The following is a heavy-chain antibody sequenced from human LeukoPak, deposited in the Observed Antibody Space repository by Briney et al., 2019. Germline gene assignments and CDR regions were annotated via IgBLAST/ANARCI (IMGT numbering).Heavy chain of an antibody. D-gene: IGHD6-6*01. J-gene: IGHJ4*02. V-gene: IGHV5-10-1*01. Sequence: GGSLKISCKGSGYSFTSYWTSWVRQMPGKGLEWMGRIDPSDSYTNYSPSFQGHVAISADKSISTAYLQWSSLKASDTDMYYCARIASYSSSHEFDYWGQGTLVTVSS. CDR3: ARIASYSSSHEFDY. CDR2: IDPSDSYT. CDR1: GYSFTSYW.